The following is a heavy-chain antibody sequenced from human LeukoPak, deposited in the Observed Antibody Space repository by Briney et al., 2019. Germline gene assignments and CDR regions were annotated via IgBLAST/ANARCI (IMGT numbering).Heavy chain of an antibody. J-gene: IGHJ6*02. CDR2: IYYDGSNK. D-gene: IGHD2-15*01. CDR1: GFTFSSYS. Sequence: GGSLRLSCAASGFTFSSYSMNWVRQAPGKGLEWVAVIYYDGSNKYYADSVKGRFTISRDNSKNTLYLQMNSLRAEDTAVYYCAKDRVATLYGMDVWGQGTTVTVSS. V-gene: IGHV3-30*18. CDR3: AKDRVATLYGMDV.